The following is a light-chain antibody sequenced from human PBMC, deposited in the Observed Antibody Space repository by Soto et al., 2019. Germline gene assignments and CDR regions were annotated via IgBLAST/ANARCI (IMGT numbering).Light chain of an antibody. V-gene: IGKV1-27*01. CDR1: QGISNY. J-gene: IGKJ1*01. CDR3: QKYIIAQWT. Sequence: DIQMTQSPSSLSASTGDRVTITCRASQGISNYVAWFQQKPGKVPQLLIFAASTLQSRVPSRFSGSGSGTDFTLTIRSLQPEDVATYYCQKYIIAQWTFGQGTKVEIK. CDR2: AAS.